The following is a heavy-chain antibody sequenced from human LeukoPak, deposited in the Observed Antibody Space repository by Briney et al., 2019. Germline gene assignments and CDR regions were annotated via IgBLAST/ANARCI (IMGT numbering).Heavy chain of an antibody. CDR3: ARSVVRGYFQH. CDR2: IYYSGST. CDR1: GGSFSGYY. J-gene: IGHJ1*01. D-gene: IGHD3-10*02. Sequence: PSETLSLTCAVYGGSFSGYYWSWIRQPPGKGLEWIGYIYYSGSTNYNPSLKSRVTISVDTSKNQLSLKLSSVTAADTAVYYCARSVVRGYFQHWGQGTLVTVSS. V-gene: IGHV4-59*08.